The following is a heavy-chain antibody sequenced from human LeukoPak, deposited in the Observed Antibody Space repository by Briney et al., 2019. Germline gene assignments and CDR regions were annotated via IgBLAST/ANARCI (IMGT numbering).Heavy chain of an antibody. CDR2: IYTSGST. CDR3: ARDGGLPAAEGEL. Sequence: SETLSLTCTVSGGSISSGSYYWSWIRQPAGKGLEWIGRIYTSGSTNYNPSLKSRVTISIDTSKNQFSLKLSSVTAADTAVYYCARDGGLPAAEGELWGQGTLVTVSS. CDR1: GGSISSGSYY. J-gene: IGHJ4*02. D-gene: IGHD2-2*01. V-gene: IGHV4-61*02.